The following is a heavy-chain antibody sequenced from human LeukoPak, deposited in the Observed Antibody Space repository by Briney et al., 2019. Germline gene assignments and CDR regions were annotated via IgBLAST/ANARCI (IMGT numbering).Heavy chain of an antibody. CDR1: GFAFKSYV. Sequence: GGSLRLSCAASGFAFKSYVMSWVRQAPGKGLEWVSGISTSGDTTDYADSVKGRFTISRDNSKNTLYLQMSRLSAEDTAIYYCTRDSLIMPVKVTLFDPWAQGTLVIVS. CDR2: ISTSGDTT. J-gene: IGHJ5*02. D-gene: IGHD3-10*01. V-gene: IGHV3-23*01. CDR3: TRDSLIMPVKVTLFDP.